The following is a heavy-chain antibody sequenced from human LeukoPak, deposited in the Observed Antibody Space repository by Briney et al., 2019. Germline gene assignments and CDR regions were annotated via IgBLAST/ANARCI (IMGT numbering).Heavy chain of an antibody. D-gene: IGHD3-22*01. CDR3: AKVLGYYDSSGYYQEGGFDY. CDR2: ISGDGGST. CDR1: GFTFDDYA. Sequence: PGGSLRLSCAASGFTFDDYAMHWVRQAPGKGLEWVSLISGDGGSTYYADSVKGRFTISRYNSKNSLFLQMISLRTEDTALYYCAKVLGYYDSSGYYQEGGFDYWGQGTLVTVSS. V-gene: IGHV3-43*02. J-gene: IGHJ4*02.